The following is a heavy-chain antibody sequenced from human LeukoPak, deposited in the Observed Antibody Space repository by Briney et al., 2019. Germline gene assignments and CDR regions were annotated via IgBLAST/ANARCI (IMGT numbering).Heavy chain of an antibody. V-gene: IGHV4-39*01. D-gene: IGHD3-10*01. Sequence: SETLSLTCTVSGASINRGSYYWGWVRQPPAKGLEWIGTFSYSGNIYYNRSLKSRVTISVDMSKNQFSLELTSVTAADTAVYYCARRSYGVPFDPWGQGILVTVSS. CDR3: ARRSYGVPFDP. CDR1: GASINRGSYY. J-gene: IGHJ5*02. CDR2: FSYSGNI.